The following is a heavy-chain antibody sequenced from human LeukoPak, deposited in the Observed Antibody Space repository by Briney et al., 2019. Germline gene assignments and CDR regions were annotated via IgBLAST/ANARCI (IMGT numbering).Heavy chain of an antibody. V-gene: IGHV3-21*01. CDR1: GFTFSSYS. Sequence: GGSLRLSCAASGFTFSSYSMNWVRQAPGKGLEWVSSISSSSSYIYYADSVKGRFTISRDNAKNSLYLQMNSLRAEDTAVYYCARVALYLPELGYWGQGTLVTVSS. D-gene: IGHD2-8*01. CDR2: ISSSSSYI. CDR3: ARVALYLPELGY. J-gene: IGHJ4*02.